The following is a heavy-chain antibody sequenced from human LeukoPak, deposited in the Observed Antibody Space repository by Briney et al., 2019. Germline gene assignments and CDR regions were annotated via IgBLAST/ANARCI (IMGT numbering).Heavy chain of an antibody. CDR2: IYYSGST. V-gene: IGHV4-31*03. J-gene: IGHJ3*02. Sequence: SQTLSLTCTVSGGSISSGGYYWSWIRQHPGKGLEWIGYIYYSGSTYYNPSLKSRVTISVDTSKNQFSLKLSSVTAADTAVYYCARRGAAGKTYAFDIWGQGTMVTVSS. CDR1: GGSISSGGYY. D-gene: IGHD6-13*01. CDR3: ARRGAAGKTYAFDI.